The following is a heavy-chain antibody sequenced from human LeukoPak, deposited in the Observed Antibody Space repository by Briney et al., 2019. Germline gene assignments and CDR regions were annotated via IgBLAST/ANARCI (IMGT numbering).Heavy chain of an antibody. D-gene: IGHD1-26*01. V-gene: IGHV3-7*01. J-gene: IGHJ5*02. Sequence: GGSLRLSCAASGFTFGGYGMSWVRQAPGKGLEWVANIKQDGSEKYYVDSVKGRFTIFRDNAKNSLYLQMNSLRAEDTALYYCARYRGGNWFDPWGQGTLVTVSS. CDR2: IKQDGSEK. CDR1: GFTFGGYG. CDR3: ARYRGGNWFDP.